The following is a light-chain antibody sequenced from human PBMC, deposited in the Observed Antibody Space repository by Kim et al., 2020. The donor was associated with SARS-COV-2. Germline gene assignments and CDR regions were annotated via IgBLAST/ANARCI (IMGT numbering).Light chain of an antibody. CDR3: QRRSNWPPYT. J-gene: IGKJ2*01. CDR2: DAS. CDR1: QSVSSY. Sequence: EIVLTQSPATLSLSPGERATLSCRASQSVSSYLAWYQQKPGQAPRLLIYDASNRATGIPARFSGSGSGTDFTLTISSLEPEDFAVYYCQRRSNWPPYTFGQGTKLE. V-gene: IGKV3-11*01.